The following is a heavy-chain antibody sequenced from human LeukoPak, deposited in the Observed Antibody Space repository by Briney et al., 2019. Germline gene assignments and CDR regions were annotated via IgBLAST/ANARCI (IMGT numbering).Heavy chain of an antibody. V-gene: IGHV4-59*01. CDR2: IYYSGST. CDR3: ARVTAVAGFTNFDY. Sequence: PSETLSLTCTVSGGSISTYYWSWIRQPPGKGLEWIGYIYYSGSTNYNPSLKSRVSISADTSKNQFSLKLSSVNAADTAVYYCARVTAVAGFTNFDYWGQGTLVTVSS. D-gene: IGHD6-19*01. CDR1: GGSISTYY. J-gene: IGHJ4*02.